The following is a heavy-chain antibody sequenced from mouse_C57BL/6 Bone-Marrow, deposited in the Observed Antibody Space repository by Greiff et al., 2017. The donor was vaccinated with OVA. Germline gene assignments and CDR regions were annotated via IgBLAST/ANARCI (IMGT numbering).Heavy chain of an antibody. D-gene: IGHD1-1*01. J-gene: IGHJ3*01. Sequence: VQLQQPGAELVMPGASVKLSCKASGYTFTSYWMHWVKQRPGQGLEWIGEIDPSDSYTNYNQKFKGKSTLTVDKSSSTAYMQLSSLTSEDSAVYDCASYYYGRTWFAYWGQGTLVTVSA. CDR2: IDPSDSYT. V-gene: IGHV1-69*01. CDR1: GYTFTSYW. CDR3: ASYYYGRTWFAY.